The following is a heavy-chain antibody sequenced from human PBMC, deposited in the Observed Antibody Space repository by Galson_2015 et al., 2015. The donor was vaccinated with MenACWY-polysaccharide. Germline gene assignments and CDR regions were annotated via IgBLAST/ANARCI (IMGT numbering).Heavy chain of an antibody. J-gene: IGHJ4*02. CDR1: GFTFSSYS. CDR2: ISSSSSYI. Sequence: SLRLSCAASGFTFSSYSMNWVRQAPGKGLEWVSSISSSSSYIYYADSVKGRFTISRDNAKNSLYLQMNSLRAEDTAVYYCARWYDSGSKRFDYWGQGTLVTVSS. V-gene: IGHV3-21*01. CDR3: ARWYDSGSKRFDY. D-gene: IGHD3-10*01.